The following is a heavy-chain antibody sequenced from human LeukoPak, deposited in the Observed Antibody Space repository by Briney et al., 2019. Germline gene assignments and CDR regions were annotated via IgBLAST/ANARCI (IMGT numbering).Heavy chain of an antibody. J-gene: IGHJ4*02. CDR1: GFTFSSYW. CDR3: ARDSSLYYYDSSGPDY. Sequence: GGSLRLSCAASGFTFSSYWMHWVRQGPGKGLVWVSRINPDGSGTSHADSVKGRFTISRDNSKNTLYLQMNSLRAEDTAVYYCARDSSLYYYDSSGPDYWGQGTLVTVSS. V-gene: IGHV3-74*01. CDR2: INPDGSGT. D-gene: IGHD3-22*01.